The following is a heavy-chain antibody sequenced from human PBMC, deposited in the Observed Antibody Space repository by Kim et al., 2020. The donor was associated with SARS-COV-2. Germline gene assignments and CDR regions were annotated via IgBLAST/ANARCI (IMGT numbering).Heavy chain of an antibody. CDR1: GGSISSYY. CDR2: IYYSGST. J-gene: IGHJ6*02. D-gene: IGHD5-18*01. CDR3: ARDRGVYSYGRDYYGMDV. Sequence: SETLSLTCTVSGGSISSYYWSWIRQPPGKGLEWIGYIYYSGSTNYNPSLKSRVTISVDTSKNQFSLKLSSVTAADTAVYYCARDRGVYSYGRDYYGMDVWGQGTTVTVSS. V-gene: IGHV4-59*01.